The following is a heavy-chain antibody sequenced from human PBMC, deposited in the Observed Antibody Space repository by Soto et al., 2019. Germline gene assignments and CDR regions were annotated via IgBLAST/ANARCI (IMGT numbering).Heavy chain of an antibody. V-gene: IGHV3-30*19. Sequence: QVQLVESGGGVVQPGTSLRVSCVGSGFTFRSYVIHWVRQAPGKGLEWVALTSYDGSDKYYGDSVRGRFTISRDNSRNTVDMQMESLRLEDTALYDCARWGATGGLDVWGQGTLVSVSS. CDR2: TSYDGSDK. CDR3: ARWGATGGLDV. D-gene: IGHD3-16*01. CDR1: GFTFRSYV. J-gene: IGHJ1*01.